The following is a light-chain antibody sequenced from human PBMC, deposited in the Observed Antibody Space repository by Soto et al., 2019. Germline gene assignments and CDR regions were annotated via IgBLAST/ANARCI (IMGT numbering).Light chain of an antibody. Sequence: DIQMTQSPSSVSASVGDRVTITCRASQGISRYLAWYQQKPGRAPNLLISAASSLQSGVPSRFSGSGSGTDFTLTISRLQPEDFATYYCQQANSFSYTVGQGTKVEIK. CDR3: QQANSFSYT. V-gene: IGKV1-12*01. J-gene: IGKJ2*01. CDR1: QGISRY. CDR2: AAS.